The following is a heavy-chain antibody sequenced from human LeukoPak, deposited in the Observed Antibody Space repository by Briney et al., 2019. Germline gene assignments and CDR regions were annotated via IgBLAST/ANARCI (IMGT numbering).Heavy chain of an antibody. CDR3: ARKGYYDFWSGYYRGYYFDY. V-gene: IGHV4-34*01. CDR2: INNSGST. D-gene: IGHD3-3*01. J-gene: IGHJ4*02. CDR1: GGSFSGYN. Sequence: SQTLSLTCAVYGGSFSGYNWSWIRNPPGTGLEWIGEINNSGSTNYNPSLTSRVTISVDTSKNQFSLKLSSVTAADTAVYYCARKGYYDFWSGYYRGYYFDYWGQGTLVTVSS.